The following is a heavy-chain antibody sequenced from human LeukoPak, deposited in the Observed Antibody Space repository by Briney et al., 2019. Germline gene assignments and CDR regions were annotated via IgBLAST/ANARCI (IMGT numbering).Heavy chain of an antibody. J-gene: IGHJ5*02. CDR2: ISYDGSNK. Sequence: GGSLRLSCAASGFTFSSYGMHWVRQAPGKGLEWVAVISYDGSNKYYADSVKGRFTISRDNSKNTLYLQMNSLRAEDTAVYYCARDITLRGGYNWFDPWGQGTLVTVSS. CDR1: GFTFSSYG. D-gene: IGHD3-10*01. V-gene: IGHV3-30*03. CDR3: ARDITLRGGYNWFDP.